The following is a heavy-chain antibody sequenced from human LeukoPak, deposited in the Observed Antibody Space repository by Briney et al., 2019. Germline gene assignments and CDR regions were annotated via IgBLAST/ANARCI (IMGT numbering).Heavy chain of an antibody. D-gene: IGHD2-15*01. Sequence: AETLSLTCAVYGVSFSGYYWSWIRQSPGKGLEWIGEINHSGSTNYNPSLKSRVTISVDTSKNQFSLKLRSMTAADTAVYYCARDHGGSDAFDIWGQGTMVTVSS. CDR3: ARDHGGSDAFDI. CDR2: INHSGST. CDR1: GVSFSGYY. V-gene: IGHV4-34*01. J-gene: IGHJ3*02.